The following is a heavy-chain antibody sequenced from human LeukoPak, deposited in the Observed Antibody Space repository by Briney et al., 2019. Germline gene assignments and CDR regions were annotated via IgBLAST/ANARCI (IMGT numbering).Heavy chain of an antibody. Sequence: SEPLSLTCDVYGGSFSSGGYYWRWIRQPPGKGLEWSGYIYYSGSTYYNQSLKSRVTISVDTSKNQFSLKLSSVTAADTAVYYCARDNAPSGSYFRGAFDIWGQGTMVTVSS. J-gene: IGHJ3*02. D-gene: IGHD1-26*01. CDR1: GGSFSSGGYY. CDR2: IYYSGST. CDR3: ARDNAPSGSYFRGAFDI. V-gene: IGHV4-31*11.